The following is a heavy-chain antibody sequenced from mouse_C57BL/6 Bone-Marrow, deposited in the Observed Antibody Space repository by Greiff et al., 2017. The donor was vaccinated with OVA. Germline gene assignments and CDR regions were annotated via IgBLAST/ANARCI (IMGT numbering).Heavy chain of an antibody. D-gene: IGHD1-1*01. CDR2: FYPGSGSI. CDR1: GYTFTEYT. CDR3: ARHEDIYYYGSTYWYFDV. Sequence: QVQLKESGAELVKPGASVKLSCKASGYTFTEYTIHWVKQRPGQGLEWIGWFYPGSGSIKYNEKFKDKATLTADKSSSTVYMELSRLTSDDSAVYCCARHEDIYYYGSTYWYFDVWRTGTTVTVSS. V-gene: IGHV1-62-2*01. J-gene: IGHJ1*03.